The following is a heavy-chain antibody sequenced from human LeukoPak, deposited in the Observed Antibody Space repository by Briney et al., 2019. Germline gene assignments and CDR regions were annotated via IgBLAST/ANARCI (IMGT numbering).Heavy chain of an antibody. CDR3: ARVAYYRVITDQITDAFDI. J-gene: IGHJ3*02. V-gene: IGHV3-23*01. CDR1: GFTFSSYA. D-gene: IGHD3-16*01. CDR2: ISGSGGST. Sequence: PGGSLRLSCAASGFTFSSYAMSWVRQAPGKGLEWVSAISGSGGSTYYADSVKGRFTISRDNSKNTLYLQMNSLRVEDTAVYYCARVAYYRVITDQITDAFDIWGRGTVVTVSS.